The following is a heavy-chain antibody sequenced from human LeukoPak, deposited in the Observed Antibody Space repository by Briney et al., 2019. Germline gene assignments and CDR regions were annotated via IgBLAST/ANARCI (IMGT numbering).Heavy chain of an antibody. CDR2: INPDSGGT. J-gene: IGHJ4*02. D-gene: IGHD3-9*01. V-gene: IGHV1-2*02. Sequence: ASVKVSCKASGYTFTGYHIHWVRQAPGQGLEWMGWINPDSGGTNFPQYFQGRVTMTRDTSISTAYMEISWLRSDDTAVYYCARDLTGDPAAYFDFWGQGTLVTVSS. CDR1: GYTFTGYH. CDR3: ARDLTGDPAAYFDF.